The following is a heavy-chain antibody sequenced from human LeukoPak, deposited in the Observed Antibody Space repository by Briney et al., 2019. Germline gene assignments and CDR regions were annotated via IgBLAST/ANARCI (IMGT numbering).Heavy chain of an antibody. V-gene: IGHV3-48*03. CDR1: GFTFSSYE. D-gene: IGHD3-3*01. Sequence: GGSLRLSCAASGFTFSSYEMNWVRQAPGKGLEWVSYISSGGGTIYYADSVKGRFTISRDNAENSLYLQMNSPRAEDTAVYYCARDKDDFWSGYSRGAIDIWGQGTMVTVSS. CDR2: ISSGGGTI. J-gene: IGHJ3*02. CDR3: ARDKDDFWSGYSRGAIDI.